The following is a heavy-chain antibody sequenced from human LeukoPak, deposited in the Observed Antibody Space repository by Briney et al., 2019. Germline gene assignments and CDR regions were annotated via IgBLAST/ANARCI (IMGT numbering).Heavy chain of an antibody. V-gene: IGHV3-74*01. CDR1: GFTFSSYW. CDR2: INSDGSST. D-gene: IGHD2-8*01. J-gene: IGHJ4*02. Sequence: GSLRLSCAASGFTFSSYWMHWVRQAPGKGLVWVSRINSDGSSTSYADSVKGRFTISRDNAKNTLYLQMNSLRAEDTAVYYCARVGYCTNGVCYTGFDYWGQGTLVTVSS. CDR3: ARVGYCTNGVCYTGFDY.